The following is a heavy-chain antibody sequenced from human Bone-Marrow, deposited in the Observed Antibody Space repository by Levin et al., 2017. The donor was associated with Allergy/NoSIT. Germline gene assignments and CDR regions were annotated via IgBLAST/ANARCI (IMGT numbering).Heavy chain of an antibody. CDR1: GFNFNYHW. CDR2: INQDGSAR. CDR3: ARDHNWSLDY. D-gene: IGHD3-3*01. Sequence: GESLKISCAASGFNFNYHWMAWVRQAPGKGLEWVANINQDGSARYHVDSVKGRFTISRDNAETSLFLQMNSLRAEDTAVYYCARDHNWSLDYWGQGTLVTVSS. J-gene: IGHJ4*02. V-gene: IGHV3-7*01.